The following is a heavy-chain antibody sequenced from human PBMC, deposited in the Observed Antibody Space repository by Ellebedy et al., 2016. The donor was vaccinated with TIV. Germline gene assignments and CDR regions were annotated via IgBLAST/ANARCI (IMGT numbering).Heavy chain of an antibody. CDR2: IIPIFGTA. J-gene: IGHJ5*02. CDR1: GYTFTGYY. D-gene: IGHD3-10*01. Sequence: AASVKVSCKASGYTFTGYYMHWVRQAPGQGLEWMGGIIPIFGTANYAQKFQGRVTITADESTSTAYMELSSLRSEDTAVYYCATQWRITMVRGVISWFDPWGQGTLVTVSS. V-gene: IGHV1-69*13. CDR3: ATQWRITMVRGVISWFDP.